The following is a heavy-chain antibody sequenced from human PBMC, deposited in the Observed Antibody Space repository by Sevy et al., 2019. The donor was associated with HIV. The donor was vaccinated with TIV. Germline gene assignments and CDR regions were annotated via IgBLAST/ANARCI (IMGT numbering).Heavy chain of an antibody. CDR2: INPRGDTT. CDR3: ARGGYYYASGTYSYSYYYMRV. D-gene: IGHD3-10*01. V-gene: IGHV1-46*01. J-gene: IGHJ6*03. CDR1: GYSISDYY. Sequence: ASVKVSCKASGYSISDYYMHWVRQAPGQGLEWMGIINPRGDTTKYAQKFQGRVTMTRDTSTSTVYMDLSSLRSEDTAVYYCARGGYYYASGTYSYSYYYMRVWGKGTTVTVSS.